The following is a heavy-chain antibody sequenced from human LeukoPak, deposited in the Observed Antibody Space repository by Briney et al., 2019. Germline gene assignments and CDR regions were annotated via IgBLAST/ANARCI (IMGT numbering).Heavy chain of an antibody. CDR3: ARNMVITFGGVIVIEGGFDY. J-gene: IGHJ4*02. CDR2: ISSSSTI. CDR1: GFTFSSYS. Sequence: GGSLRLSCAASGFTFSSYSMNWVRQAPGKGLEWVSYISSSSTIYYADSVKGRFTISRDNAKNSLYLQMNSLRAEDTAVYYCARNMVITFGGVIVIEGGFDYWGQGTLVTVSS. D-gene: IGHD3-16*02. V-gene: IGHV3-48*01.